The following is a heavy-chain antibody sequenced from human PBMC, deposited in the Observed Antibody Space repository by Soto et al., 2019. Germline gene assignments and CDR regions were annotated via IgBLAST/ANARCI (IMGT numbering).Heavy chain of an antibody. CDR3: ARDPPATRHGMDV. J-gene: IGHJ6*02. CDR1: GFTVSSNY. Sequence: EVQLVETGGGLIQPGVSLRLSCAASGFTVSSNYMSWVRQAPGKGLEWVSVIYSGGSTYYADSVRVRFTISRDNSKNTLYLQMKSLRAEDTAVYYCARDPPATRHGMDVWGQGNTVTVSS. CDR2: IYSGGST. V-gene: IGHV3-53*02.